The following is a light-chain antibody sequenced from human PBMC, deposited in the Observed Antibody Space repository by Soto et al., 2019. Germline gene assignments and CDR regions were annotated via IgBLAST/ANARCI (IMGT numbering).Light chain of an antibody. V-gene: IGKV3-11*01. CDR2: DAS. Sequence: EIVLTQSPATLSLSPGERATISCRTSQSVNIYLAWYQQKPGQAPRLLIYDASNRATGIPASFSGSASGTDFTLIITILEPTDFAGYYCQQSVNCPLTFCQGIKEEIK. CDR3: QQSVNCPLT. CDR1: QSVNIY. J-gene: IGKJ1*01.